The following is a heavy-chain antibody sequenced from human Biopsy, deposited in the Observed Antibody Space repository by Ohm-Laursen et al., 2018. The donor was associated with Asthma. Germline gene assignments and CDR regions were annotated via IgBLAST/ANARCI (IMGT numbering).Heavy chain of an antibody. J-gene: IGHJ4*02. V-gene: IGHV1-69*13. CDR3: ARKAGSCTSRTCYSLDF. CDR1: GGTFNTYV. D-gene: IGHD2-2*01. CDR2: INSVFGTT. Sequence: EASVKVSCKSLGGTFNTYVIGWVRQAPGQGLEWMGGINSVFGTTTYPQKFQDRVTITADDSTSTVYMELSSLRSEDTAVYYCARKAGSCTSRTCYSLDFWGQGTLVTVSS.